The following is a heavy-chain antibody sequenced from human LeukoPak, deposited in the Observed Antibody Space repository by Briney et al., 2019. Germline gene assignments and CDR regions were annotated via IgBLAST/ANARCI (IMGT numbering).Heavy chain of an antibody. CDR3: AKDLDPRKVYYYYYYLDV. J-gene: IGHJ6*03. CDR1: GFTFSSYA. Sequence: PGGSLRLSCAASGFTFSSYAMHWVRQAPGKGLEWVAVISYDGSNKYYADSVKGRFTISRDNSKNTLYLQMNSLRAEDTAVYYCAKDLDPRKVYYYYYYLDVWGKGTTVTVSS. V-gene: IGHV3-30-3*01. CDR2: ISYDGSNK.